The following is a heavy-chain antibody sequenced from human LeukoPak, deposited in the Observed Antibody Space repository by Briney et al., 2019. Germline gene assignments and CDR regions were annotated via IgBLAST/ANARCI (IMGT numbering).Heavy chain of an antibody. D-gene: IGHD3-3*01. CDR3: ARGRAGFFPFDY. CDR2: IYYSGST. CDR1: GGSISSYY. Sequence: SETPSLTCTVSGGSISSYYWSWIRQPPGKGLEWIGYIYYSGSTNYNPSLKSRVTISVDTSKDQFSLKLSSVTAADTAVYYCARGRAGFFPFDYWGQGTLVTVSS. J-gene: IGHJ4*02. V-gene: IGHV4-59*01.